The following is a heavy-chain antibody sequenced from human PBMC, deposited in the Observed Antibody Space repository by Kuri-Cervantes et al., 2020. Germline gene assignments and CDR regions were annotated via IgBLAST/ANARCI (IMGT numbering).Heavy chain of an antibody. D-gene: IGHD3-10*01. V-gene: IGHV1-2*04. J-gene: IGHJ5*02. Sequence: ASVKVSCKASGYTFTSYGISWVRQAPGQGLEWMGWINPNSGGTNYAQKFQGWVTMTRDTSISTAYMELSRPRSDDTAVYYCARQASDWFDPWGQGTLVTVSS. CDR3: ARQASDWFDP. CDR1: GYTFTSYG. CDR2: INPNSGGT.